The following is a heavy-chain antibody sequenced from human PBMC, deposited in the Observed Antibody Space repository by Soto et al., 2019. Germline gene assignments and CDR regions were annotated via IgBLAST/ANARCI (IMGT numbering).Heavy chain of an antibody. J-gene: IGHJ4*02. CDR3: ARHRGYYDILTCYYTELSIQY. D-gene: IGHD3-9*01. CDR2: IYYSGTT. V-gene: IGHV4-39*01. Sequence: TVYVKCTVLGGSISSSRYYWGWIRQPPGKGLEWIGSIYYSGTTYYNPSLKSRVTISVDTSKNQFSLKLSSVTAADTAVYYCARHRGYYDILTCYYTELSIQYWGQ. CDR1: GGSISSSRYY.